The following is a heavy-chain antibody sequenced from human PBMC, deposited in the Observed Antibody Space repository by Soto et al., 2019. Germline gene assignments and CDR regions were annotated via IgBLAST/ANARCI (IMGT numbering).Heavy chain of an antibody. CDR2: ISYDGSNK. CDR3: AKGRAAVTTTQFDY. D-gene: IGHD4-17*01. V-gene: IGHV3-30*18. J-gene: IGHJ4*02. Sequence: PGGSLRLSCAASGFTFSSYGMHWVRQAPGKGLEWVAVISYDGSNKYYADSVKGRFTISRDNSKNTLYLQMNSLRAEDTAVYYCAKGRAAVTTTQFDYWGQGTLVTVSS. CDR1: GFTFSSYG.